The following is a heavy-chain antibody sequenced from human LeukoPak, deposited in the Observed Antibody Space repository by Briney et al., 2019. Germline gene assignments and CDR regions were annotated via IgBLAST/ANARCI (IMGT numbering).Heavy chain of an antibody. CDR2: ISAYNGST. CDR3: TRGEGGYYYYYGMDV. Sequence: ASVKVSCKASGYRFTSYGVTWVRQAPGQGLEWVGWISAYNGSTKSAQKLQGRVTLTTDTSTSAAYMELTSLRSDDTAVYYCTRGEGGYYYYYGMDVWGQGTTVTVSS. V-gene: IGHV1-18*01. D-gene: IGHD3-16*01. CDR1: GYRFTSYG. J-gene: IGHJ6*02.